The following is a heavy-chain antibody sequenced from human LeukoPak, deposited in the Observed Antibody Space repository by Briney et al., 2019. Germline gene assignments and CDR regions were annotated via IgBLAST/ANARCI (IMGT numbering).Heavy chain of an antibody. V-gene: IGHV1-18*01. J-gene: IGHJ4*02. Sequence: ASVKVSCKASGYTFTSYGISWVRQAPGQGLEWMGWISAYNGNTNYAQKLQGRVTMTTDTSTSTAYMELRSLRSDDTAVYYCARDRKRRFWANDYYFDYWGQGTLVTVSS. CDR2: ISAYNGNT. CDR3: ARDRKRRFWANDYYFDY. D-gene: IGHD3-3*01. CDR1: GYTFTSYG.